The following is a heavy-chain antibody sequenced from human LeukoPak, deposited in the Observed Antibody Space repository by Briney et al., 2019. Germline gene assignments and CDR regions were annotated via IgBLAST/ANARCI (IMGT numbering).Heavy chain of an antibody. Sequence: GGSLRLSCAASGFTFSSYSMNWVRQAPGKGLEWVSSISSSSSYIYYADSVKGRFTISRDNAKNSLYLQMNSLRAGDTAVYYCARSDMVRGVISRWGQGTLVTVSS. D-gene: IGHD3-10*01. J-gene: IGHJ4*02. CDR3: ARSDMVRGVISR. CDR1: GFTFSSYS. CDR2: ISSSSSYI. V-gene: IGHV3-21*03.